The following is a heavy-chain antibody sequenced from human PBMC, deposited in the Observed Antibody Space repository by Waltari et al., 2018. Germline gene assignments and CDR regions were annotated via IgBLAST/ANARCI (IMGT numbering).Heavy chain of an antibody. D-gene: IGHD4-4*01. CDR2: TNPRSGET. CDR3: AREGSHLTTVNDY. V-gene: IGHV1-2*02. J-gene: IGHJ4*02. CDR1: GYTFTAYY. Sequence: QEHLVQSGAEVKKPGASVRVACKASGYTFTAYYIHWVRQAPGQGLEGMGWTNPRSGETKYAQKFHGRVTMTRDTSINTAYMELSSLLFDDTAVYYCAREGSHLTTVNDYWGQGTLVIVSS.